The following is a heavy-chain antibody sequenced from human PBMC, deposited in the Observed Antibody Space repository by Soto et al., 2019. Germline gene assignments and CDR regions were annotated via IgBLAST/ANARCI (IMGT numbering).Heavy chain of an antibody. CDR2: ISAYNGNT. Sequence: ASVKVSCKASGYTFTSYGISWVRQAPGQGLEWMGWISAYNGNTNYAQKFQGWVTMTRDTSISTAYMELSRLRSDDTAVYYCAKGDYGSEYYMDVWGKGTTVTVSS. CDR1: GYTFTSYG. V-gene: IGHV1-18*01. CDR3: AKGDYGSEYYMDV. D-gene: IGHD4-17*01. J-gene: IGHJ6*03.